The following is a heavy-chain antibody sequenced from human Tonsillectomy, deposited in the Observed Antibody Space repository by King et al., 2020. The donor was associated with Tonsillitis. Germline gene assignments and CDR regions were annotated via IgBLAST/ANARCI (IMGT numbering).Heavy chain of an antibody. Sequence: LQLQESGPGLVKPSQTLSLTCTVSGGSISSGGYYWSWIRQHPGKGLEWIGYIYYGGSTYYNPSLKSRVIISVDTSQNQFSLGLSSVTAADTAVYYCAREGMGAGMLNYFDHWGQGTLVTVSS. V-gene: IGHV4-31*03. CDR2: IYYGGST. CDR3: AREGMGAGMLNYFDH. J-gene: IGHJ4*02. D-gene: IGHD1-26*01. CDR1: GGSISSGGYY.